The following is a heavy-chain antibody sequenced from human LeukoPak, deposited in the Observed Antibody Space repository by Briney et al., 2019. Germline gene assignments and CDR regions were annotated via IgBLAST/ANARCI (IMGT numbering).Heavy chain of an antibody. J-gene: IGHJ5*02. Sequence: GGSLRLSCAASGFTFSTYGMHWVRQAPGKGLEWLALIWYDGSNKYYADSVKGRFSISRDNPKNTLYLQMNSLRVEDTAVYFFARTIAPYRSSFWFVPWGQGTLVTVSS. CDR3: ARTIAPYRSSFWFVP. V-gene: IGHV3-33*01. D-gene: IGHD6-6*01. CDR1: GFTFSTYG. CDR2: IWYDGSNK.